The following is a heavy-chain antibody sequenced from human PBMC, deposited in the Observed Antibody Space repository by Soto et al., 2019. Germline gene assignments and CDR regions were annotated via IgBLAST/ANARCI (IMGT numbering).Heavy chain of an antibody. CDR2: ISGGGDSI. J-gene: IGHJ4*02. Sequence: PGGSLRLSCAASGFTFSNSAMNWVRQVPGKGLEWVSIISGGGDSIYYANSVKGRFSISRDNSRNTVYLQMSSLRADDTAIYFCVKAVGPLARSSRVFEYWGQRRLVTVSS. CDR1: GFTFSNSA. D-gene: IGHD1-26*01. CDR3: VKAVGPLARSSRVFEY. V-gene: IGHV3-23*01.